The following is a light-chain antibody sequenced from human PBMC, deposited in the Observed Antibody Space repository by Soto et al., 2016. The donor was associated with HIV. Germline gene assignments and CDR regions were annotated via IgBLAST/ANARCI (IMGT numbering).Light chain of an antibody. CDR3: LSWDNGDV. J-gene: IGLJ1*01. CDR2: GEN. V-gene: IGLV3-19*01. CDR1: SPKNYS. Sequence: SSELTQDPSVSVALGQTVRISCQGDSPKNYSASWYQQKPGQAPVLVIYGENIRPSGIPDRFSGSRSGDKVSLTITGAQADDEADYYCLSWDNGDVFGSGTEGHRP.